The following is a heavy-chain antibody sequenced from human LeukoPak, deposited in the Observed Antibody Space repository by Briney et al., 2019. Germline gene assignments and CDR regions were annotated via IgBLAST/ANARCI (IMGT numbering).Heavy chain of an antibody. Sequence: GGSLRLSCAASGFTFSSYSMNWVRQAPGKGLEWVSYISSSSSTIYYADSVKGRFTISRDNAKNSLYLQMNSLRAEDTAVYYCARGDGYMITFGGVIVRTANYYYYMDVWGKGTTVTVSS. CDR2: ISSSSSTI. V-gene: IGHV3-48*04. J-gene: IGHJ6*03. CDR3: ARGDGYMITFGGVIVRTANYYYYMDV. CDR1: GFTFSSYS. D-gene: IGHD3-16*02.